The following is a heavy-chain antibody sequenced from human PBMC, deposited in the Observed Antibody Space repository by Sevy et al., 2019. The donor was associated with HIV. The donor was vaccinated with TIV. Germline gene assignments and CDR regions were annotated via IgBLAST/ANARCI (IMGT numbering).Heavy chain of an antibody. Sequence: GSLRLSCVASGFIVTSNYMSWVRQAPGKGLEWVSVIHGGGTTQYADSVKGRFTISRDNSKNTLYLQMNTLRAEDTAVYYCARTPIGNYVDYFDYWGQGTLVTVSS. CDR2: IHGGGTT. V-gene: IGHV3-53*01. CDR3: ARTPIGNYVDYFDY. CDR1: GFIVTSNY. J-gene: IGHJ4*02. D-gene: IGHD1-7*01.